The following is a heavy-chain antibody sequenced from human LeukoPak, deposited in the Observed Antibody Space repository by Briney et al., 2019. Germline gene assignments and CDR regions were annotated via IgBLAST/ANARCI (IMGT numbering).Heavy chain of an antibody. CDR3: ARGGTGSFDY. CDR1: EFTFSSHW. D-gene: IGHD3-10*01. J-gene: IGHJ4*02. V-gene: IGHV3-74*01. Sequence: GGSLRLSCAASEFTFSSHWMHWVRQAPGKGLVWVSRINNDGSSTTYADSVKDRFTTSRDNAKNTLYLQMTSLRAEDTAVYYCARGGTGSFDYWGQGTLVTVSS. CDR2: INNDGSST.